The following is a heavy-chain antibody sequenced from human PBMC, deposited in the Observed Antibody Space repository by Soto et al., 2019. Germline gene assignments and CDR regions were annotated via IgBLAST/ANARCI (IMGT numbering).Heavy chain of an antibody. CDR3: AMGGYSSGYYD. V-gene: IGHV1-2*04. Sequence: QVQLVQSGAEVKKPGASVKVSCKASGYTFTGYYMHWVRQAPGQGLEWMGWINPNSGDTNYAQKFQGWVTMTRDTSISTAYMELSRLRSDDTAVYYCAMGGYSSGYYDWGQGTLVTVSS. CDR1: GYTFTGYY. CDR2: INPNSGDT. J-gene: IGHJ4*02. D-gene: IGHD3-22*01.